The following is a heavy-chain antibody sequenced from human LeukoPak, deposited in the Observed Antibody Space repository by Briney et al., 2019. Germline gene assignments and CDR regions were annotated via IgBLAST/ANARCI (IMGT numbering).Heavy chain of an antibody. D-gene: IGHD2-2*01. Sequence: ASVKVSCKASGYTFTSYGISWVRQAPGQGLEWMGWTSAYNGNTNYAQKLQGRVTMTTDTSSSTAYMELRSLRSDDTAVYYCAREGNIVVVPAAIDYYGMDVWGQGTTVTVSS. CDR3: AREGNIVVVPAAIDYYGMDV. J-gene: IGHJ6*02. CDR2: TSAYNGNT. CDR1: GYTFTSYG. V-gene: IGHV1-18*01.